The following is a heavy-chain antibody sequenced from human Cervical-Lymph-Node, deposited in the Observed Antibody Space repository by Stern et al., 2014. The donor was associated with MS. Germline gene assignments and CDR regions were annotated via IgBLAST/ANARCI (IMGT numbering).Heavy chain of an antibody. Sequence: VQLVESGPGLVKPSQTLSLTCTVSGGSISSSGYYWSWIRQPADKGLEWIGRIHDSGGTYYNPSLKSRDTISMDTAKQQFSLKLPSVTAADTAVYYCATTRWDLFTWNWFDPWGQGTLVTVSS. CDR1: GGSISSSGYY. CDR2: IHDSGGT. J-gene: IGHJ5*02. V-gene: IGHV4-61*02. CDR3: ATTRWDLFTWNWFDP. D-gene: IGHD1-26*01.